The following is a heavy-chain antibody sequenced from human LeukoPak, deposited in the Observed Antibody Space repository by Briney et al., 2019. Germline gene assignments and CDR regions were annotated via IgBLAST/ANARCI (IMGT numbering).Heavy chain of an antibody. D-gene: IGHD6-6*01. CDR1: GFSLSTSGMC. CDR3: ARISDSSSGYFDY. V-gene: IGHV2-70*11. Sequence: ESGPTLVNPTQTLTLTCTFSGFSLSTSGMCVSWIRQPPGKALEWLARIDWDDDKYYSTSLKTSLAISKDTSKTQVLLTMTNMAPVDTATYYCARISDSSSGYFDYWGQGTLVTVSS. CDR2: IDWDDDK. J-gene: IGHJ4*02.